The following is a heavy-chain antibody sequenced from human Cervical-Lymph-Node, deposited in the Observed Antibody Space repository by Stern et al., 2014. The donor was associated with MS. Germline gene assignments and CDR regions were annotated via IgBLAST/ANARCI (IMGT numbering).Heavy chain of an antibody. Sequence: QMQLVQSGAEVKKPGSSVKVSCKASGGTFSTYAISWGRQAPGQGLEWMGGITPIFGKANYAQKFQGRVTITADESTSTAYMELSSLRSEDTAVYYCAREYNWNDRFYGMDVWGQGTTVTVSS. D-gene: IGHD1-20*01. J-gene: IGHJ6*02. CDR3: AREYNWNDRFYGMDV. CDR2: ITPIFGKA. V-gene: IGHV1-69*01. CDR1: GGTFSTYA.